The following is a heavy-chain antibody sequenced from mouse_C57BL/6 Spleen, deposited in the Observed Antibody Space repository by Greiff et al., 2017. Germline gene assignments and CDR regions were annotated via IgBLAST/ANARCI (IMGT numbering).Heavy chain of an antibody. D-gene: IGHD3-2*02. V-gene: IGHV1-62-2*01. CDR2: FYPGSGSI. CDR1: GYTFTEYT. CDR3: SRVGHVTAQVSWFAY. Sequence: QVQLKESGAELVKPGASVKLSCKASGYTFTEYTIHWVKQRSGQGLEWIGWFYPGSGSIKYNEKFKDKATLTADKSSSTVYMELSRLTSEDAAVYFCSRVGHVTAQVSWFAYWGQGTLVTVSA. J-gene: IGHJ3*01.